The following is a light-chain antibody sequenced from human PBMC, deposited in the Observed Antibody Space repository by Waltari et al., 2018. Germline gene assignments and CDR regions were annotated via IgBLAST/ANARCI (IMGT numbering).Light chain of an antibody. CDR2: GAF. J-gene: IGKJ1*01. CDR3: QHYHNWPWT. CDR1: QNVGDN. V-gene: IGKV3-15*01. Sequence: EIVMTQSPVTLSVSPGERATPSCRASQNVGDNLAWYQQKPGQAPRLLMNGAFTRATGIPTRFSGSGSGTDFTLNISSLQSEDFAVYYCQHYHNWPWTFGQGTKV.